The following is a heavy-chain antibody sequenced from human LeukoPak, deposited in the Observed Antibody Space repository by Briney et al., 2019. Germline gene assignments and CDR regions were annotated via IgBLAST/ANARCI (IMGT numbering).Heavy chain of an antibody. CDR1: GGSISSGGYY. Sequence: PSQTLSLTCTVSGGSISSGGYYWSWIRQPPGKGLEWIGYIYHSGSTYYNPSLKSRVTISVDRSKNQFSLKLSSVTAADTAVYYCARDRVAAAGNERARSAFDIWGQGTMVTVSS. CDR3: ARDRVAAAGNERARSAFDI. D-gene: IGHD6-13*01. CDR2: IYHSGST. V-gene: IGHV4-30-2*01. J-gene: IGHJ3*02.